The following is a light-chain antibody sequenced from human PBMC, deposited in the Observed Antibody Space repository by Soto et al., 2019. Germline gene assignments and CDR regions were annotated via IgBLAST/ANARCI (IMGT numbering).Light chain of an antibody. CDR3: HQYGASPFT. CDR1: QRVSTSY. J-gene: IGKJ4*01. Sequence: EIVLTQSPGTLSLSPGEGATLSCRASQRVSTSYFAWYQQKPGQAPRLLIYATSNRVTDIPDRFSGSGSGTDFSLTISRLEPEDCAVYYCHQYGASPFTFGGGTKVEIK. V-gene: IGKV3-20*01. CDR2: ATS.